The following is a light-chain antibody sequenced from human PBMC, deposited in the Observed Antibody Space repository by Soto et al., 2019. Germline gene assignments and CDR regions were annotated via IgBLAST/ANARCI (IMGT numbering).Light chain of an antibody. Sequence: EIVLARFSATLSVSPGPRATLSCRASQTISSNLAWYQQKPGQAPRLLIYGASSRATGIPDRFSGSGSGTDFTLTISRLEPEDFAVYYCQQYGSLPPWTFGQGTKVDIK. V-gene: IGKV3-20*01. CDR3: QQYGSLPPWT. CDR2: GAS. CDR1: QTISSN. J-gene: IGKJ1*01.